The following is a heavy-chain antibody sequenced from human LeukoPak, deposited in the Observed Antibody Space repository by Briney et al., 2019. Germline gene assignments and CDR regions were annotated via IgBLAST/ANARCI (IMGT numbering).Heavy chain of an antibody. CDR3: ARAQSSSGWYAYDAVDI. V-gene: IGHV1-69*01. CDR1: RGTFSSYA. D-gene: IGHD6-19*01. J-gene: IGHJ3*02. CDR2: IIPIFGTA. Sequence: SVKVSCKASRGTFSSYAISGVRQAPGQGLEWMGGIIPIFGTANYAQKFQGRVTNTEDESTSTAYMELSSLRSEDTAVYYCARAQSSSGWYAYDAVDIWGQGTMVTVSS.